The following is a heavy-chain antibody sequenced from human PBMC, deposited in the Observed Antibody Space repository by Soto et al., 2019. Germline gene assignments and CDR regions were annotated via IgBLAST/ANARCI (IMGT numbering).Heavy chain of an antibody. CDR2: INHSGST. CDR1: GGSFSGYY. CDR3: AREGVVVPAALDY. Sequence: QVQLQQWGAGLLKPSETLSLTCAVYGGSFSGYYWSWIRQPPGKGLEWIGEINHSGSTNYNPSLKSRVTISVDTSKNQFSLKLSSVTAADTAVYYCAREGVVVPAALDYWGQGTLVTVSS. J-gene: IGHJ4*02. D-gene: IGHD2-2*01. V-gene: IGHV4-34*01.